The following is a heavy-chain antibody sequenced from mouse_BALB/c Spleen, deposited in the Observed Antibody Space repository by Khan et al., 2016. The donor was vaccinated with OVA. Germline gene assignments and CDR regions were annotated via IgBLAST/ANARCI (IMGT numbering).Heavy chain of an antibody. CDR2: INPSTGYT. Sequence: QVQLKQSGAELAKPGASVKMSCKASGYTFTNYWILWVKQRPGQGLEWIGYINPSTGYTEYNQNFKDKATLTADKSSSTAYMQLSSLTSEDSAVCDGARSSKGCDFDYWGQGTTLTVSS. CDR3: ARSSKGCDFDY. CDR1: GYTFTNYW. D-gene: IGHD1-1*01. J-gene: IGHJ2*01. V-gene: IGHV1-7*01.